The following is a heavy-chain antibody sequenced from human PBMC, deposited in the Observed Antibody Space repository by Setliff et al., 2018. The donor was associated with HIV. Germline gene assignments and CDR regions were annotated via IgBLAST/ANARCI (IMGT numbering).Heavy chain of an antibody. D-gene: IGHD3-3*01. CDR2: IRSKAYGGTT. CDR1: GFTFGDYA. CDR3: TRRPPDYVLQFLEWYFDL. Sequence: SLRLSCTASGFTFGDYAMSWVRQAPGKGLEWVGFIRSKAYGGTTEYAASVKGRFTISRDDSKSIAYLQMNSLKTEDTAVYYCTRRPPDYVLQFLEWYFDLWGRGTLVTVPQ. J-gene: IGHJ2*01. V-gene: IGHV3-49*04.